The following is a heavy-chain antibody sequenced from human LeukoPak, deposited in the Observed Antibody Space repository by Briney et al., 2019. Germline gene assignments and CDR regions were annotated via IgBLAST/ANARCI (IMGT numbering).Heavy chain of an antibody. V-gene: IGHV3-15*05. Sequence: PGGSLRLSCAASGFTFTSAWMVWVRQAPGKGREWVGRIKSNLDGGTTDFAAPVKGRFSISRDDLARTLYLQMNNLKADDTGVYYCTTYFSHFDFSSGYYSYWGQGSLVTVSS. D-gene: IGHD3-3*01. J-gene: IGHJ4*02. CDR2: IKSNLDGGTT. CDR1: GFTFTSAW. CDR3: TTYFSHFDFSSGYYSY.